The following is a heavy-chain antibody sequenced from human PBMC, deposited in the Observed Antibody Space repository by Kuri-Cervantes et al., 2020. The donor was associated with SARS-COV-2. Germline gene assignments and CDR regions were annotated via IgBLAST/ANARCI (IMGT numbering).Heavy chain of an antibody. Sequence: GGSLRLSCKGSGYSFTSYWIGWVRQMPGKGLEWMGIIYPGDSDTRYSPSFQGQVTISADKSISTAYLQWSSLKASDTAMYYCARAAVKGVRHAEYFQHWGQGTLVTVSS. CDR3: ARAAVKGVRHAEYFQH. D-gene: IGHD2-8*01. CDR2: IYPGDSDT. V-gene: IGHV5-51*01. J-gene: IGHJ1*01. CDR1: GYSFTSYW.